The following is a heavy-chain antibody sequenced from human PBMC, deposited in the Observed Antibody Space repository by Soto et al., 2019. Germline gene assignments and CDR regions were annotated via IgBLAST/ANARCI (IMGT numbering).Heavy chain of an antibody. Sequence: EVQLVESGGGLVQPGGSLRLSCAASGFTVSNNYMIWFRLPPGKGLEWVSLIYSGGTTYYADSVKGRFTISRDNSKNTLYLQMNSLRVEEPAVYYCARNGWGMATVGMWGPGPLVTVSS. CDR1: GFTVSNNY. CDR2: IYSGGTT. D-gene: IGHD4-4*01. J-gene: IGHJ4*02. V-gene: IGHV3-53*01. CDR3: ARNGWGMATVGM.